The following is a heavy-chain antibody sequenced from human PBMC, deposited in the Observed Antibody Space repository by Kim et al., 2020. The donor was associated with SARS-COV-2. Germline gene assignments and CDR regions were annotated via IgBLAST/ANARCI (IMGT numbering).Heavy chain of an antibody. CDR1: GFTFSSYA. CDR3: ASRLKGGSGAGGTAHVDIVATTH. V-gene: IGHV3-23*01. CDR2: ISGSGGST. J-gene: IGHJ4*02. D-gene: IGHD5-12*01. Sequence: GGSLRLSCAASGFTFSSYAMSWVRQAPGKGLEWVSAISGSGGSTYYADSVKGRFTISRDNSKNTLYLQMNSLRAEDTAVYYCASRLKGGSGAGGTAHVDIVATTHWGQGTLVTVSS.